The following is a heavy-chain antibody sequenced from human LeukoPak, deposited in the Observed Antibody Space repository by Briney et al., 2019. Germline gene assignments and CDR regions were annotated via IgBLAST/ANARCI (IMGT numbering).Heavy chain of an antibody. V-gene: IGHV4-4*07. CDR3: ARLRGSSTWFDY. J-gene: IGHJ4*02. CDR1: GGSISSYY. CDR2: IYSSGST. Sequence: PSETLSLTCTVSGGSISSYYWTWIRQPAGKGLEWIGRIYSSGSTNYNPSPESRVTMSLDTSKNQFSLKLSSVTAADTAVYYCARLRGSSTWFDYWGQGTLVTVSS. D-gene: IGHD6-13*01.